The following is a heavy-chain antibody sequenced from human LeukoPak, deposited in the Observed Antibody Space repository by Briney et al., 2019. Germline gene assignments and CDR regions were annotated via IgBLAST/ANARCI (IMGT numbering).Heavy chain of an antibody. J-gene: IGHJ3*02. Sequence: GASVKVSCKASGGTSSSYATSWVRHAPGQGPEWMGGIIPIFGTANYAQKFQGRVTITADGSTSTAYMELSSLRSEDTAVYYCARDLSDYDFWSGYYDDAFDIWGQGTMVTVSS. D-gene: IGHD3-3*01. CDR1: GGTSSSYA. CDR3: ARDLSDYDFWSGYYDDAFDI. V-gene: IGHV1-69*13. CDR2: IIPIFGTA.